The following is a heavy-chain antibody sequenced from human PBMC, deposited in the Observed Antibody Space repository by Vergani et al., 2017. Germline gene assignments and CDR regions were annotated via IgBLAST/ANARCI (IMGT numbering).Heavy chain of an antibody. D-gene: IGHD3-3*01. J-gene: IGHJ5*02. V-gene: IGHV3-7*01. CDR2: IKHDGREK. Sequence: EVQLVESGAGVVQPGGSLRLSCAASGFTFSSYGMSWVRQAPGKGLEWVANIKHDGREKYYVDSVKGRFTISRDTAKNSLYLQMNSLRAEDTAVYYCARDSNDFWSGYYGWFDPWGQGTLVTVSS. CDR3: ARDSNDFWSGYYGWFDP. CDR1: GFTFSSYG.